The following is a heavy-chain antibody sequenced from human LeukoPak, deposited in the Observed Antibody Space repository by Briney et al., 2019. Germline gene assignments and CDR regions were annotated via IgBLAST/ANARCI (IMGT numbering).Heavy chain of an antibody. D-gene: IGHD3-9*01. CDR2: ISYDGSNK. CDR1: GFTFSSYA. V-gene: IGHV3-30*04. Sequence: GGSLRLSCAASGFTFSSYAMHWVRQAPGKGLEWVAVISYDGSNKYYADSVKGRFIISRDNSKNTLYLQMNSLRAEDTAVYYCARLFSFDILTGYYDPGWFDPWGQGTLVTASS. J-gene: IGHJ5*02. CDR3: ARLFSFDILTGYYDPGWFDP.